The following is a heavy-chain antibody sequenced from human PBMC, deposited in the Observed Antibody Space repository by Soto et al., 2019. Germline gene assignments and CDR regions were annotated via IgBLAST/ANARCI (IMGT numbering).Heavy chain of an antibody. J-gene: IGHJ3*02. Sequence: QVQLQESGPGLVKPSETLSLTCTVSGGSISSSYLSWIRQPPGKGPEWIAYMYYSGSTSYNPSLKSRVTISLETSNNQSSLNLTSVTAADTAVYYCARHGSYTNRLYAFDIWGQGTMVTVSS. CDR1: GGSISSSY. D-gene: IGHD2-15*01. CDR3: ARHGSYTNRLYAFDI. CDR2: MYYSGST. V-gene: IGHV4-59*08.